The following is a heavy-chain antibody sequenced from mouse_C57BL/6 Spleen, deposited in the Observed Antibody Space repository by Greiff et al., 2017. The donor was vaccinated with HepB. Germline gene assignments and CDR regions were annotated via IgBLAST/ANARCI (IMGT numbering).Heavy chain of an antibody. V-gene: IGHV1-26*01. CDR1: GYTFTDYY. CDR3: ASLGGLRDYFDY. Sequence: EVQLQQSGPELVKPGASVKISCKASGYTFTDYYMNWVKQSHGKSLEWIGDINPNNGGTSYNQKFKGKATLTVDKSSSTAYMELRSLTSEDSAVYYCASLGGLRDYFDYWGQGTTLTVSS. D-gene: IGHD2-2*01. J-gene: IGHJ2*01. CDR2: INPNNGGT.